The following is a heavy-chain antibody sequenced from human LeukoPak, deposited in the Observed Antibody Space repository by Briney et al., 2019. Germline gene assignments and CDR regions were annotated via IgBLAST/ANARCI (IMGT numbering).Heavy chain of an antibody. CDR3: ARDRTGNNWFDP. D-gene: IGHD1-1*01. CDR2: IYYSGSA. CDR1: GDSISNDY. Sequence: SETLSLTCSVSGDSISNDYWSWIRLPPGKGLEWIGYIYYSGSANYNPSLSNRVTISVDTSKNQFSLRLSSVTAADTAVYYCARDRTGNNWFDPWGQGTLVTVSS. V-gene: IGHV4-59*01. J-gene: IGHJ5*01.